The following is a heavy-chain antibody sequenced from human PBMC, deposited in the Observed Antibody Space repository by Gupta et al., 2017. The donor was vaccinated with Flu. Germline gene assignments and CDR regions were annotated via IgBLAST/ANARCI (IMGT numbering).Heavy chain of an antibody. CDR2: IYYSGGT. D-gene: IGHD1-26*01. CDR1: VVSISSFY. Sequence: QVQLQASVPGLVKPSATLSLTCTVPVVSISSFYWSWIRQPPGKGLEWSGFIYYSGGTYYNPSLKSRVTMSIDTTKNQFSLKLSSVTAADTAVYYCARDRGSFLNYFYYYGMDVWGQGTTVTVSS. CDR3: ARDRGSFLNYFYYYGMDV. J-gene: IGHJ6*02. V-gene: IGHV4-59*01.